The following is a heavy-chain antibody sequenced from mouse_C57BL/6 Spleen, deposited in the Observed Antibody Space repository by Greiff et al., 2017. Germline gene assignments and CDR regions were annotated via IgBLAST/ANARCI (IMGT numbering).Heavy chain of an antibody. CDR3: ARRRYYGSSYHYAMDY. J-gene: IGHJ4*01. Sequence: VKLLESGAELVRPGASVKLSCKASGYTFTDYYINWVKQRPGQGLEWIARIYPGSGNTYYNEKFKGKATLTAEKSSSTAYMQLSSLTSEDSAVYFCARRRYYGSSYHYAMDYWGQGTSVTVSS. CDR2: IYPGSGNT. CDR1: GYTFTDYY. V-gene: IGHV1-76*01. D-gene: IGHD1-1*01.